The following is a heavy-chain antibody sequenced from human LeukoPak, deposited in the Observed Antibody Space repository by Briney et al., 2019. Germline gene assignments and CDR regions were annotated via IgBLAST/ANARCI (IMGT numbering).Heavy chain of an antibody. D-gene: IGHD3-3*01. CDR1: GGSISSGSYY. CDR3: AREGRWGGYYLYYFDY. V-gene: IGHV4-61*01. Sequence: SQTLSLTCTVSGGSISSGSYYWSWIRQPPGKGLEWIGYIYYSGSTNYNPSLKSRVTISVDTSKNQFSLKLSSVTAADTAVYYCAREGRWGGYYLYYFDYWGQGTLVTVSS. J-gene: IGHJ4*02. CDR2: IYYSGST.